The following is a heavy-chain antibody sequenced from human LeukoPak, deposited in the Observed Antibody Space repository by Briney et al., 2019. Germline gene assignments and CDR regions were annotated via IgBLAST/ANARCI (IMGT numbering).Heavy chain of an antibody. CDR1: GFTFSNYA. Sequence: PGRSLRLSCAASGFTFSNYAMSWVRQAPAKGLEWVSTMSGSGGSTDYADSVKGRFTISGDNSKNTLYLEMNSLRPEDTAVYYCAKGRGSSWYGPFDYWGQGTLVTVSS. CDR3: AKGRGSSWYGPFDY. V-gene: IGHV3-23*01. J-gene: IGHJ4*02. CDR2: MSGSGGST. D-gene: IGHD6-13*01.